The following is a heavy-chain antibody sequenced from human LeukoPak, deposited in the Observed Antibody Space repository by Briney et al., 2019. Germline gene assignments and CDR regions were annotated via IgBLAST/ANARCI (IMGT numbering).Heavy chain of an antibody. J-gene: IGHJ4*02. CDR1: GFTFSGYG. V-gene: IGHV3-33*01. CDR2: IWYDGSNE. CDR3: ASNGKQDTEYYFDY. D-gene: IGHD5-18*01. Sequence: GRSLRLSCEASGFTFSGYGMHWVRQAPGKGLEWVAIIWYDGSNEDYADSVKGRFTISRDNSKNTLYLQINSLRAEDTAVYYCASNGKQDTEYYFDYWGQGTLVTVSS.